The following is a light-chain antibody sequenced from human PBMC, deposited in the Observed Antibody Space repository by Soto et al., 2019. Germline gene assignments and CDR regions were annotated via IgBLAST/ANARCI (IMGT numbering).Light chain of an antibody. CDR2: ATS. CDR3: QQGYSTPNT. J-gene: IGKJ5*01. V-gene: IGKV1-39*01. CDR1: QNIATY. Sequence: DIQITQSPSSLSASVGDRVTITCRASQNIATYLNWYQQKPGTGPKLLIYATSSLQSGVPSRFSGSASGTDFTLTISSLQPEDFATYYCQQGYSTPNTFGQGTRLEIK.